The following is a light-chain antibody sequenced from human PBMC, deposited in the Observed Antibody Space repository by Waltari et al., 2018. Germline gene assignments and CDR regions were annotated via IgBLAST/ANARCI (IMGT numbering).Light chain of an antibody. Sequence: ENVLTQSPGTLSLSPGERAPLSCRASQSVSSSYLAWYQQKPGQAPRLLIYGASSRATGIPERFSGSGSGTDFTLTISSLEPEDFAAYYCQQYGSSPRTFGGGTKVEIK. CDR1: QSVSSSY. CDR3: QQYGSSPRT. V-gene: IGKV3-20*01. CDR2: GAS. J-gene: IGKJ4*01.